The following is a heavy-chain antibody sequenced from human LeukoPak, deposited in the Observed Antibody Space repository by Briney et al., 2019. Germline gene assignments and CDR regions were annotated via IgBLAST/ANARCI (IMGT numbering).Heavy chain of an antibody. Sequence: SGGSLRLSCAASGFTFSSYWMSWVRQAPGKGLEWVANIKQDGSEKYYVDSVKGRFTISRDNAKNSLYLQMNSLRAEDTAVYYCARASNYYDSSGYSSFFDYWGQGTLVTVSS. CDR1: GFTFSSYW. D-gene: IGHD3-22*01. J-gene: IGHJ4*02. V-gene: IGHV3-7*01. CDR3: ARASNYYDSSGYSSFFDY. CDR2: IKQDGSEK.